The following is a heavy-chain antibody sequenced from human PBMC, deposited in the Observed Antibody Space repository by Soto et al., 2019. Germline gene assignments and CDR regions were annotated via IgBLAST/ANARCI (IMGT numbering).Heavy chain of an antibody. CDR3: ARDPPAYYDFWSGYNVPKNDAFDI. Sequence: GGSLRLSCAASGFTFSSYSMNWVRQAPGKGLEWVSYISSSSSTIYYADSVKGRFTISRDNAKNSLYLQMNSLRAEDTAVYYCARDPPAYYDFWSGYNVPKNDAFDIWGQGTMVTVSS. CDR1: GFTFSSYS. J-gene: IGHJ3*02. V-gene: IGHV3-48*04. CDR2: ISSSSSTI. D-gene: IGHD3-3*01.